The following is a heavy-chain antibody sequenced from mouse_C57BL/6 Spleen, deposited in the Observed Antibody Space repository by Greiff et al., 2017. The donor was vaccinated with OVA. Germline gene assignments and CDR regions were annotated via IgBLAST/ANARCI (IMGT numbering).Heavy chain of an antibody. D-gene: IGHD2-1*01. J-gene: IGHJ1*03. V-gene: IGHV3-6*01. CDR1: GYSITSGYY. CDR2: ISYDGSN. Sequence: EVQVVESGPGLVKPSQSLSLTCSVTGYSITSGYYWNWLRQFPGNKLEWMGYISYDGSNNYNPSLKNRISINRDTSKNQFFLKLNSVTTEDTATYYCARVGYGKGGWGYWYFDVWGTGTTVTVSS. CDR3: ARVGYGKGGWGYWYFDV.